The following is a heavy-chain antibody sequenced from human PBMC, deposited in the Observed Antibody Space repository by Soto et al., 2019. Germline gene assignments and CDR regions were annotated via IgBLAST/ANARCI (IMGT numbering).Heavy chain of an antibody. V-gene: IGHV1-69*12. CDR2: IIPIFGTA. Sequence: QVQLVQSGAEVKKPGSSVKVSCKASGGTFSSYAISWVRQAPGQGLEWMGGIIPIFGTADYAQKFQGRVTITAEESTSTAYMELSSLRSEDTAVYYCASSRLGGTGYYYGMDVWGQGTTVTVSS. CDR3: ASSRLGGTGYYYGMDV. J-gene: IGHJ6*02. D-gene: IGHD3-16*01. CDR1: GGTFSSYA.